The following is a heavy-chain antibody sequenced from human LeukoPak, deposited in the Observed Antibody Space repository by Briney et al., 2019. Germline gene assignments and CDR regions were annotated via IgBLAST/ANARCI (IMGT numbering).Heavy chain of an antibody. CDR1: GGSISSGGYY. D-gene: IGHD1-26*01. J-gene: IGHJ4*02. V-gene: IGHV4-31*03. CDR2: IYSTGST. CDR3: ARGPSWDPAHFDY. Sequence: SQTLSLTCTVSGGSISSGGYYWSWIRQHPGKGLEWIGNIYSTGSTNYNPSLKSRVTISVDTSRNQFSLKLSSVTAADTAVYYCARGPSWDPAHFDYWGQGTLITVSS.